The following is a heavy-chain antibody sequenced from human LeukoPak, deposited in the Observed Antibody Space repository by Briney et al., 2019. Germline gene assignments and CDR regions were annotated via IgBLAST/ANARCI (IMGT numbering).Heavy chain of an antibody. D-gene: IGHD3-10*01. J-gene: IGHJ4*02. CDR2: VSYSGKT. Sequence: SETLSLTCTVSGGSINNFYWTWIRHRPGKGLEWIGYVSYSGKTDYNPSLKSRVTMSVDMSTRQISLKLSSVTAADTAVYYCARAVGGDGSGSLWGPGTLVTVSS. CDR3: ARAVGGDGSGSL. CDR1: GGSINNFY. V-gene: IGHV4-59*01.